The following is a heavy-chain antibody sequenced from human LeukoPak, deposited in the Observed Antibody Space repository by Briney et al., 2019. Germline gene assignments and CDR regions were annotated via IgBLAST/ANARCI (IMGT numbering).Heavy chain of an antibody. Sequence: ASVKVSCKASGYTFTSYGISWVRRAPGQGLEWMGWISAYNGNTNYAQKLQGRVTMTTDTSTSTAYMALRSLRSDDTAVYYCARDSEGYSYGNGFDYWGQGTLVTVSS. J-gene: IGHJ4*02. CDR3: ARDSEGYSYGNGFDY. CDR2: ISAYNGNT. V-gene: IGHV1-18*01. D-gene: IGHD5-18*01. CDR1: GYTFTSYG.